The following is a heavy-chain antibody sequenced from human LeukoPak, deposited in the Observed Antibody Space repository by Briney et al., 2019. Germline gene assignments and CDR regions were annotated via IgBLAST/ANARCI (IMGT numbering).Heavy chain of an antibody. Sequence: PGGSLRLSCVASGFTFSSYSMSWVRQAPGKGLEWVSSISSSSSDIFHADSMKGRFTISRDNAKNSLYLQMNTLSAEDTAVYYCARGPLEEQLWTTHYWYFALWGRGTLVTVSS. J-gene: IGHJ2*01. CDR2: ISSSSSDI. CDR3: ARGPLEEQLWTTHYWYFAL. CDR1: GFTFSSYS. D-gene: IGHD5-18*01. V-gene: IGHV3-21*01.